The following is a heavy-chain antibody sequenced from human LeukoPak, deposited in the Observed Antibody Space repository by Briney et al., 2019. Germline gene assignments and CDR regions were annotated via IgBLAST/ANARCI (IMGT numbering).Heavy chain of an antibody. CDR1: GFTFSSYG. D-gene: IGHD1-26*01. V-gene: IGHV3-33*01. J-gene: IGHJ4*02. CDR2: IWYDGSNK. CDR3: ARGIVGATCLDY. Sequence: PGRSLRLSCAASGFTFSSYGMHWVRQAPGKGLEWVAVIWYDGSNKYYADSVKGRFTISRDNSKNTLYLQMNSLRAEDTAVYYCARGIVGATCLDYWGQGTLVTVSS.